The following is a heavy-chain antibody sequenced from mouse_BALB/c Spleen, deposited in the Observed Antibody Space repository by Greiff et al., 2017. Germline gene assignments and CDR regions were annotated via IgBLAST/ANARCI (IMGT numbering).Heavy chain of an antibody. CDR3: ARQEAWFAY. Sequence: DVMLVESGGDLVKPGGSLKLSCAASGFTFSSYGMSWVRQTPDKRLEWVATISSGGSYTYYPDSVKGRFTISRDNAKNTLYLQMSSLKSEDTAMYYCARQEAWFAYWGQGTLVTVSA. J-gene: IGHJ3*01. CDR2: ISSGGSYT. CDR1: GFTFSSYG. V-gene: IGHV5-6*02.